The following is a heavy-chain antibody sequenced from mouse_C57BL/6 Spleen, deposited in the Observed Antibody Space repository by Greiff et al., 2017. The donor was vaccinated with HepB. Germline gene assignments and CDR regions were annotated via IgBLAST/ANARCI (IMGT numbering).Heavy chain of an antibody. V-gene: IGHV5-17*01. J-gene: IGHJ4*01. CDR1: GFTFSDYG. CDR3: ARGLPNAMDY. Sequence: DVKLVESGGGLVKPGGSLKLSCAASGFTFSDYGMHWVRQAPEKGLEWVAYISSGSSTIYYADTVKGRFTISRDNAKNTLFLQMTSLRSEDTAMYYCARGLPNAMDYWGQGTSVTVSS. CDR2: ISSGSSTI.